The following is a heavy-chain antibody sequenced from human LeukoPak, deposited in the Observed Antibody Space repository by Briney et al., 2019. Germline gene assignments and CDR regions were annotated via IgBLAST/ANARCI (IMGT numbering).Heavy chain of an antibody. Sequence: SETLSHTCSVSGGSIRNYFWSWIRQPAGKGLEWIRRIYASGSIDYKPSLRSRVTMSVDTSRNQFSLKLTSVAAADTAVYYCVRESKTYDGSGYYHDYWGQGTLVTVSS. D-gene: IGHD3-22*01. J-gene: IGHJ4*02. CDR2: IYASGSI. CDR3: VRESKTYDGSGYYHDY. V-gene: IGHV4-4*07. CDR1: GGSIRNYF.